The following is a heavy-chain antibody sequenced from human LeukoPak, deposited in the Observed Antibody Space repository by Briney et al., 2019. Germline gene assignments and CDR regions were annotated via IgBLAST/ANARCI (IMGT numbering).Heavy chain of an antibody. V-gene: IGHV4-38-2*02. Sequence: SETLSLTCTVSGYSISSGYYWGWIRQPPGKGLEWIGSIYHSGSTYYNPSLKSRVTISVDTSKNQFSLKLSSVTAADTAVYYCARAPIAVAGTIDYWGQGTLVTVSS. CDR1: GYSISSGYY. CDR3: ARAPIAVAGTIDY. J-gene: IGHJ4*02. CDR2: IYHSGST. D-gene: IGHD6-19*01.